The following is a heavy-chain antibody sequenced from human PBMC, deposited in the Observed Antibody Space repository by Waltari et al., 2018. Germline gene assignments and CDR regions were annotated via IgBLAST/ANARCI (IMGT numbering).Heavy chain of an antibody. Sequence: EVQLVESGGGLVQPGGYLRLSCAASGFTFSSHWMTWVRQAPGKGLEWLANIKKDGSESYYGDSVKGRFTISRDNTKNSLYLQMNSLRVEDTAVYYCARADYGGTADYDYWGQGTQVTVSS. V-gene: IGHV3-7*04. J-gene: IGHJ4*02. CDR3: ARADYGGTADYDY. D-gene: IGHD4-17*01. CDR2: IKKDGSES. CDR1: GFTFSSHW.